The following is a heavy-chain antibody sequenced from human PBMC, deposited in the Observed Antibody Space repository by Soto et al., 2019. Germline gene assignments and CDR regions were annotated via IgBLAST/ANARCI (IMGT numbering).Heavy chain of an antibody. D-gene: IGHD6-19*01. V-gene: IGHV1-2*02. CDR2: INPNSGGT. Sequence: XSVKVSCKASGYTFTGYYMHWVRQAPGQGLEWMGWINPNSGGTNYAQKFQGRVTMTRDTSISTAYMELSRLRSDDTAVYYCASLMMAGYWYFDLCGRGTLVTVSS. J-gene: IGHJ2*01. CDR1: GYTFTGYY. CDR3: ASLMMAGYWYFDL.